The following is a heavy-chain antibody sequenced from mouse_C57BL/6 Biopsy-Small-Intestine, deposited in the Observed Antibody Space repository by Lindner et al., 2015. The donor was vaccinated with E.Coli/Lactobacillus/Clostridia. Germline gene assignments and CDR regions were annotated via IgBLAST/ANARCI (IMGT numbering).Heavy chain of an antibody. V-gene: IGHV5-17*01. D-gene: IGHD1-1*01. J-gene: IGHJ1*03. CDR1: GFTFSDYG. CDR3: SYYSGCSSYWYFDV. CDR2: ISSDSSII. Sequence: VQLQESGGGLVKPGGSLKLSCAASGFTFSDYGMHWIRQAPKKGLEWVAYISSDSSIIYYADTVKGRFTISRDNAKNTLFPQMTSLKSEDAAMYYCSYYSGCSSYWYFDVWGTGTTVTVSS.